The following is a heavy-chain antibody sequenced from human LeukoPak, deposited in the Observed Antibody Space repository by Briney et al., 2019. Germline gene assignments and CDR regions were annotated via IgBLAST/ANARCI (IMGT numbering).Heavy chain of an antibody. CDR3: ARERRGYYFDY. J-gene: IGHJ4*02. CDR2: IYYSGST. D-gene: IGHD1-1*01. V-gene: IGHV4-59*08. CDR1: GGSISSYY. Sequence: SETLSLTCTVSGGSISSYYWSWIRQPPGKGLEGMGYIYYSGSTNYNPSPTSPVTIPVDTSKNRCSLKLSSVTAADTAVYYCARERRGYYFDYWGQGALVTVSS.